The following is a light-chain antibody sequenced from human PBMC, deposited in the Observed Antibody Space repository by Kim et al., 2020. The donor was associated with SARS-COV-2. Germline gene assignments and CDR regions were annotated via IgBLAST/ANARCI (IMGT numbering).Light chain of an antibody. V-gene: IGLV3-19*01. CDR1: SLRSYY. Sequence: SSELTQDPAVSVALGQTVRITCQGDSLRSYYGSWYQQKPGQAPVLVIYGKNNRPSGIPDRFSGSSSGNTASLTITVAQAEAEADYYCNSRDSSGNHWVFG. CDR3: NSRDSSGNHWV. J-gene: IGLJ3*02. CDR2: GKN.